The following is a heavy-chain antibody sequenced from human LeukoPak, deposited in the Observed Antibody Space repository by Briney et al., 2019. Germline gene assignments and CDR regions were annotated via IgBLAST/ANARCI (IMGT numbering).Heavy chain of an antibody. CDR3: AREGRQDYVYFDY. Sequence: PSETPSLTCTVSGGSINSYYWSWIRQPPGKGLEWIGYINYSGNADYNPSLKSRVTISVDTSKNQFSLKVISVTAADTAVYYCAREGRQDYVYFDYWGQGTLVTVSS. CDR1: GGSINSYY. CDR2: INYSGNA. V-gene: IGHV4-59*01. J-gene: IGHJ4*02. D-gene: IGHD4-17*01.